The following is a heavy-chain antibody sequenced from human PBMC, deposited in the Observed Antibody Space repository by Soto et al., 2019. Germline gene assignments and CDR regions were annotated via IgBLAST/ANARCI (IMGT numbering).Heavy chain of an antibody. J-gene: IGHJ3*02. Sequence: PGGSLRLSCTASGFTCSSYALGWVRQAPGKGLECVSAISDGGGSTYYADSVKGRFTISRDNSKNTLYLQMNSLRAEDTALYYCTKGSRSSWFDAFDIWGQGTMVTVSS. CDR2: ISDGGGST. D-gene: IGHD6-13*01. V-gene: IGHV3-23*01. CDR1: GFTCSSYA. CDR3: TKGSRSSWFDAFDI.